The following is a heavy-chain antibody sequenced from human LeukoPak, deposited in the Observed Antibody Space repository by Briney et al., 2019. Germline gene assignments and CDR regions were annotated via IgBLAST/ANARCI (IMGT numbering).Heavy chain of an antibody. J-gene: IGHJ6*02. D-gene: IGHD2-2*01. Sequence: GGSLRLSCAASGFTFSSYWMNWARQAPGKGLEWVASINHNGNVNYYVDSVKGRFTISRDNSENTLYLQMNSLRAEDTAVYYCARDPSYCSSTSCYVGSPLYYYYPMDVWGQGTTVTVSS. CDR1: GFTFSSYW. CDR2: INHNGNVN. CDR3: ARDPSYCSSTSCYVGSPLYYYYPMDV. V-gene: IGHV3-7*01.